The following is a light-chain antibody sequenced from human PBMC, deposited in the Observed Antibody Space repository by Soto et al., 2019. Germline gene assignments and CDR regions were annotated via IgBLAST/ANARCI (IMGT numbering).Light chain of an antibody. V-gene: IGKV1-12*01. Sequence: DIQMTQSPSSLSASVGDRGTITCRASQVIDRWLAWYQQKPGKAPKXLIYAVSSLQSGVPSRFSGSGSGTDFSLTISSLQPEDVATYYCKQSKSFPLTLGGGTKVDIK. CDR3: KQSKSFPLT. J-gene: IGKJ4*01. CDR2: AVS. CDR1: QVIDRW.